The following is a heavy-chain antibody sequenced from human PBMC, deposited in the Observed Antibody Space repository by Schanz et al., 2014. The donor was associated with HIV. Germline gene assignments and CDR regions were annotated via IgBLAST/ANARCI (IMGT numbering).Heavy chain of an antibody. CDR1: GDSISTYY. CDR3: ARDIPRDTVTRYYGMDV. CDR2: FYDSGST. J-gene: IGHJ6*02. Sequence: QVQLQESGPGLLKPSETLSLTCTVSGDSISTYYWSWIRQAPGKGLEWIGYFYDSGSTNYNPSLKSRVTISGDTSKNQFYLKLRSVTAADTAVYYCARDIPRDTVTRYYGMDVWGQGTTVTVSS. D-gene: IGHD4-4*01. V-gene: IGHV4-59*12.